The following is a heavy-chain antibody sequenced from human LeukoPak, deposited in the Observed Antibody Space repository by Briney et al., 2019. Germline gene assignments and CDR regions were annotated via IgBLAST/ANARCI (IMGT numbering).Heavy chain of an antibody. CDR3: ASTGSGSYYKSLDY. V-gene: IGHV1-46*03. J-gene: IGHJ4*02. CDR1: GYTFSNYY. D-gene: IGHD3-10*01. CDR2: INPGGGST. Sequence: GASVKVSCKASGYTFSNYYVHWVRQAPGQGLEWMGIINPGGGSTTYSQKFQDRVTMTRDTSTNTVYMELSSLRSDDTAVYYCASTGSGSYYKSLDYWGQGTLVTVSS.